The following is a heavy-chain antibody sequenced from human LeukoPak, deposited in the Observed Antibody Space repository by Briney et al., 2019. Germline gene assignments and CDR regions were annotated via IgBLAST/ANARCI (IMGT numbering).Heavy chain of an antibody. V-gene: IGHV3-30*02. D-gene: IGHD2-15*01. CDR1: GFTFSTNG. CDR3: VKRVVAATQPGDYFDS. Sequence: PGGSLRLCCAASGFTFSTNGMHWARQAPGKGLEWVAFIRYDGSNEYYADSVKGRFTISRDNSKNTLYPQMNSLTAEDTAVYYCVKRVVAATQPGDYFDSWGQGTLVTVSS. CDR2: IRYDGSNE. J-gene: IGHJ4*02.